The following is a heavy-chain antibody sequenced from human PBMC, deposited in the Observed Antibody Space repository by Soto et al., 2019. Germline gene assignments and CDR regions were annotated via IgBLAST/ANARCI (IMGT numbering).Heavy chain of an antibody. Sequence: SETLSLTCTVSGGSISSYYWSWIRQPPGKGLEWIGYIYYSGCTNYNPSLKSRVTISVDTSKNQFSLKLSSVTAADTAVYYCARQMRGPIPYFGWLSPLTSWGQGTQVTVSS. CDR2: IYYSGCT. CDR1: GGSISSYY. J-gene: IGHJ5*02. V-gene: IGHV4-59*01. D-gene: IGHD3-22*01. CDR3: ARQMRGPIPYFGWLSPLTS.